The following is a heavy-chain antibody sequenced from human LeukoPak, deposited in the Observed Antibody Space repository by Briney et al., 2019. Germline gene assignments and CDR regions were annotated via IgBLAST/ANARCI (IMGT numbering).Heavy chain of an antibody. V-gene: IGHV4-38-2*02. CDR2: IFYSGST. J-gene: IGHJ3*02. D-gene: IGHD3-10*01. CDR1: GYSISSGYY. CDR3: AKSNGYGLVDI. Sequence: SETLSLTCTVSGYSISSGYYWGWIRQPPGKGLEWIGNIFYSGSTYYSPSLKSRVIISLDTSRNQFSLKLNSVTAADTAVYYCAKSNGYGLVDIWGQGTMVIVS.